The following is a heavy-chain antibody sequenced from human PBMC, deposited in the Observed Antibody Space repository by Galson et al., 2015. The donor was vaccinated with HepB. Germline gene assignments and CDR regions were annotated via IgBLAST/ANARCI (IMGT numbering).Heavy chain of an antibody. J-gene: IGHJ4*02. V-gene: IGHV3-30*04. Sequence: SLRLSCAASGFTFSSYAMHWVRQAPGKGLEWVAVISYDGSNKYYADSVKGRFTISRDNSKNTLYLQMNSLRAEDTAVYYCARDSSPGGDYKALTGDLGYWGQGTLVTVSS. CDR2: ISYDGSNK. CDR1: GFTFSSYA. CDR3: ARDSSPGGDYKALTGDLGY. D-gene: IGHD2-21*02.